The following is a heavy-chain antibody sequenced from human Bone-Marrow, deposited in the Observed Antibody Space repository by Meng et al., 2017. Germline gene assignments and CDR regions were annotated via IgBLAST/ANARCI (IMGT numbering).Heavy chain of an antibody. CDR2: INSDGRDT. D-gene: IGHD4-23*01. CDR1: GFTFSSSW. J-gene: IGHJ4*02. Sequence: GESLKISCAASGFTFSSSWMHWVRQAPGKGLEWVSRINSDGRDTSYADSVKGRFTISRDNAKNTLYLHMNSLRAEDTAVYYCARAGFYGGNSGYFDYWGQGTLVTVSS. V-gene: IGHV3-74*01. CDR3: ARAGFYGGNSGYFDY.